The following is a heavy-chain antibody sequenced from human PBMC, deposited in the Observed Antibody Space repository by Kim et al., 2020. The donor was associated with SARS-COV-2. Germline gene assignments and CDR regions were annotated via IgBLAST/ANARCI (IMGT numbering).Heavy chain of an antibody. J-gene: IGHJ4*02. CDR3: ERQTPRASNGGGSFDY. D-gene: IGHD6-25*01. CDR1: GGSIGSSSYY. V-gene: IGHV4-39*01. CDR2: FYYNGNF. Sequence: SETLSLTCTVSGGSIGSSSYYWGWIRQPPGKGLEWIGTFYYNGNFYYNPSLTSRATISGDTSKNQFSLMLSSVTAADTAVYYCERQTPRASNGGGSFDYWGQGTMVTVSS.